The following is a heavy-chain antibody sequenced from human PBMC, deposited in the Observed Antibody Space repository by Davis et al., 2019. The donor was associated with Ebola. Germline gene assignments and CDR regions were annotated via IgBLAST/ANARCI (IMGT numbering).Heavy chain of an antibody. CDR1: GGSFSGYY. Sequence: GSLRLSCAVYGGSFSGYYWSWIRQPPGKGLEWIGEINHSGSTNYNPSLKSRLSMSVDTSKNQFSLKLSSVSAADAAIYYCARGGVNWFDPWGQGILVTVSS. J-gene: IGHJ5*02. CDR2: INHSGST. CDR3: ARGGVNWFDP. V-gene: IGHV4-34*01.